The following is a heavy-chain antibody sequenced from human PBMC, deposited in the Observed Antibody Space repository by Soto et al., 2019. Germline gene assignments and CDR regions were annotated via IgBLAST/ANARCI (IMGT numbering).Heavy chain of an antibody. CDR1: GVTFISYA. CDR3: AKSGSYSSSSYRIDY. J-gene: IGHJ4*02. Sequence: GGSLRLSCAASGVTFISYARSWVRQAPGKGLEWVSAISGSGGSTYYADSVKGRFTISRDNSKNTLYLQMNSLRAEDTAVYYCAKSGSYSSSSYRIDYWGQGNLVTVSS. D-gene: IGHD6-6*01. CDR2: ISGSGGST. V-gene: IGHV3-23*01.